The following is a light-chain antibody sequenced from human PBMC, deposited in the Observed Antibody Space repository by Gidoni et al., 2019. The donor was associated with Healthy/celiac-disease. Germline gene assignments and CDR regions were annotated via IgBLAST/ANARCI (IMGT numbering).Light chain of an antibody. CDR2: GAS. CDR1: QSVSSSY. CDR3: QQYGSSRVYT. V-gene: IGKV3-20*01. J-gene: IGKJ2*01. Sequence: IVLTTSPGTLSLSPGERATLSCRARQSVSSSYLAWYQQKPGQAPRLLIYGASSRATGIPDRFSGSGSGIDFTLTISRLEPEDFAVYYCQQYGSSRVYTFGQGTKLEIK.